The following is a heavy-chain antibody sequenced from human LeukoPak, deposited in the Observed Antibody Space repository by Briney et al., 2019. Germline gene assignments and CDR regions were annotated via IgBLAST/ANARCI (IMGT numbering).Heavy chain of an antibody. V-gene: IGHV3-30*04. CDR2: ISYDGSNK. J-gene: IGHJ4*02. CDR1: GFTFSSYT. Sequence: GGSLRLSCAASGFTFSSYTMHWVRQAPGKGLEWVALISYDGSNKYNADSLKGRFTISRDNSKNTLYLQMNSLTAEDTAVYYCVRSREVLQNFDYWGQGTLVTVSS. CDR3: VRSREVLQNFDY. D-gene: IGHD1-26*01.